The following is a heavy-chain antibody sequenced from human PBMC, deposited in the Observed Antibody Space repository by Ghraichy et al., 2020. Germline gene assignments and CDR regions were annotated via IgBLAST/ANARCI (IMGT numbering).Heavy chain of an antibody. V-gene: IGHV3-15*01. D-gene: IGHD3-3*01. CDR2: IKSKTDGGTT. CDR1: GFTFSNAW. Sequence: GGSLRLSCAASGFTFSNAWMSWVRQAPGKGLEWVGRIKSKTDGGTTDYAAPVKGRFTISRDDSKNTLYLQMNSLKTEDTAVYYCTTDPVWSGYYILGSTDTSGVGLAFDPWGQGTLVTVSS. J-gene: IGHJ5*02. CDR3: TTDPVWSGYYILGSTDTSGVGLAFDP.